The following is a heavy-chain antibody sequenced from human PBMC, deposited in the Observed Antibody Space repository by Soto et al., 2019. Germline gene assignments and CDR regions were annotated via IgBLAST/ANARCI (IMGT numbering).Heavy chain of an antibody. CDR1: GESISSSSYY. J-gene: IGHJ4*02. V-gene: IGHV4-39*01. CDR2: IYYGGRT. Sequence: PSETLSLTCIVSGESISSSSYYWGWIRQPPGKGLEWIGSIYYGGRTYYNPSFKSRVTISIDNSKNTLSLQMNSLRAEDTAVYYCAKQVRDGTSSPYYFDYWGQGTLVTVSS. CDR3: AKQVRDGTSSPYYFDY. D-gene: IGHD6-6*01.